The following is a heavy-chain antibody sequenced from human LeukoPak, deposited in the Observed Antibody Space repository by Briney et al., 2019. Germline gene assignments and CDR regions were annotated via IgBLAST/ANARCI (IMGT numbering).Heavy chain of an antibody. D-gene: IGHD2-15*01. CDR2: ISAYNGNT. J-gene: IGHJ3*02. CDR3: ARDPISCTGGSCYSGAFDM. V-gene: IGHV1-18*01. Sequence: ASVKVSCKASGYTFSTYGISWVRQAPGQGLEWTGWISAYNGNTNYVERLQGRVTMTTDTSTSTAYMELRSLRSDDTAVYYCARDPISCTGGSCYSGAFDMWGQGTMVTVSS. CDR1: GYTFSTYG.